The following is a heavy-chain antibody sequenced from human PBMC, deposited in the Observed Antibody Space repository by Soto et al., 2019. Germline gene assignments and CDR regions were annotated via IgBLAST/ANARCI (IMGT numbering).Heavy chain of an antibody. CDR3: ACCGDYDYIWGSYRYTTLDY. CDR2: INHSGST. D-gene: IGHD3-16*02. J-gene: IGHJ4*02. V-gene: IGHV4-34*01. Sequence: SETLSLTCAVYGGSFSGYYWSWIRQPPGKGLEWIGEINHSGSTNYNPSLKSRVTTSVDTSKNQFSLKLSSVIAEGTAVYYFACCGDYDYIWGSYRYTTLDYWGQGTLVTVSS. CDR1: GGSFSGYY.